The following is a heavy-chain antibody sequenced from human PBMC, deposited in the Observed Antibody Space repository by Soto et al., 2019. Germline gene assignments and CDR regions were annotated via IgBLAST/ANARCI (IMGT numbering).Heavy chain of an antibody. V-gene: IGHV3-7*04. D-gene: IGHD3-22*01. J-gene: IGHJ4*02. CDR3: ARADYYDSSGYYCGN. CDR1: GFTFRSHW. CDR2: IKQDGSEK. Sequence: EVQLVESGGGLVQPGGSLRLSRAASGFTFRSHWMSWVRQAPGKGLEWVANIKQDGSEKYYVDSVKGRVTISRDNAXXSLYLQMNSLRAEDTAVYYCARADYYDSSGYYCGNWGQGTLVTVSS.